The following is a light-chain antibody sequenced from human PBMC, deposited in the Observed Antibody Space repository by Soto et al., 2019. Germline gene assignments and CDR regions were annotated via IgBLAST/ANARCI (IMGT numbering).Light chain of an antibody. J-gene: IGKJ2*01. Sequence: EIVLTQSPGTLSLSPGERATLSCRASQSVTSRYLAWYQQRPGQAPRLLIYGASSRVTGIPDMVSCRGSGTDSPLIITSLALGNFAVYYCQQYGSSPFTFGRG. V-gene: IGKV3-20*01. CDR1: QSVTSRY. CDR3: QQYGSSPFT. CDR2: GAS.